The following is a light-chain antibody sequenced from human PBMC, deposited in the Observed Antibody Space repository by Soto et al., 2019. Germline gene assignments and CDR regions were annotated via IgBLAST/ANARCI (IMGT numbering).Light chain of an antibody. J-gene: IGLJ1*01. CDR3: SSYTAFTTYV. Sequence: QSALTQPASVSGSPGQSIIISCTGTNSDVGAYSYVSWYQQYPGKAPKLLIYDVGARPSGISDRFSGSKSGNTASLTISGLQAEDEADYYCSSYTAFTTYVFGSGTKLTVL. CDR2: DVG. CDR1: NSDVGAYSY. V-gene: IGLV2-14*03.